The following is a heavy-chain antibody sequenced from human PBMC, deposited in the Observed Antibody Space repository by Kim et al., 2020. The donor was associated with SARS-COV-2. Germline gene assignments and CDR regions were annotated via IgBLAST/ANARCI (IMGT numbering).Heavy chain of an antibody. CDR2: INTNTGNP. J-gene: IGHJ5*02. V-gene: IGHV7-4-1*02. CDR3: ARVRGTIFGVVIIGGWFDP. CDR1: GYTFTSYA. D-gene: IGHD3-3*01. Sequence: ASVKVSCKASGYTFTSYAMNWVRQAPGQGLEWMAWINTNTGNPTYAQGFTGRFVFSLDTSVSTAYLQISSLKAEDTAVYYCARVRGTIFGVVIIGGWFDPWGQGTLVTVSS.